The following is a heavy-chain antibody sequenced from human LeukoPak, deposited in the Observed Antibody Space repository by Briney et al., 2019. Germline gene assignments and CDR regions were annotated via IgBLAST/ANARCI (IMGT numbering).Heavy chain of an antibody. D-gene: IGHD3-22*01. CDR1: GYTFTGYY. CDR2: INPNSGGT. CDR3: ARGHGSSGYYSGY. Sequence: ASVKASCKASGYTFTGYYLHWVRQAPGQGLEWMGWINPNSGGTNYAQKFQGRVTMTRDTSITTAYMELSRLRSDDTAVYYCARGHGSSGYYSGYWGQGALVTVSS. J-gene: IGHJ4*02. V-gene: IGHV1-2*02.